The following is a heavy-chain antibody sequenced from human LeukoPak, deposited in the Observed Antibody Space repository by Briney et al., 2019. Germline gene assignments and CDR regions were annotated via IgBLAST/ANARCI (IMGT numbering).Heavy chain of an antibody. D-gene: IGHD2-2*01. CDR1: GGTFSSYA. V-gene: IGHV1-69*05. J-gene: IGHJ6*03. Sequence: SVKVSCKASGGTFSSYAISWVRQAPGQGLEWRGGIIPIFGTANSAQKFQGRVTITTDESTSTAYMELSSLRSEDTAVYYCARGPHIVVVPAAIREGYYYYYYMDVWGKGTTVTVSS. CDR3: ARGPHIVVVPAAIREGYYYYYYMDV. CDR2: IIPIFGTA.